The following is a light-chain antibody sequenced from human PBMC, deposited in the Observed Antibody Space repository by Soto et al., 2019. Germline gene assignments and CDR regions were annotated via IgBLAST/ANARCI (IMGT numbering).Light chain of an antibody. CDR2: EVS. V-gene: IGLV2-14*01. J-gene: IGLJ1*01. Sequence: QPALTQPASVSGSPGQSITISCTGTSSDVGGYNYVSWYQQHPGKAPKLMIYEVSNRPSGVSNRFSGSKSGNTASLTISGLQAVDEADYYCTSYTSISLYVFGTGTKVTVL. CDR3: TSYTSISLYV. CDR1: SSDVGGYNY.